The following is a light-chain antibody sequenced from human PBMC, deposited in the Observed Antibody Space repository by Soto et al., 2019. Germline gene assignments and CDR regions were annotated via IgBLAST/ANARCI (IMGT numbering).Light chain of an antibody. J-gene: IGKJ4*01. CDR3: LQEHRYPRS. V-gene: IGKV1-6*01. CDR1: QGARDE. CDR2: SAY. Sequence: IQMTQSPSSLSASVGDRVTITCRASQGARDEVGWYQQKPGKAPKLLIYSAYTLQSGVPSRFSGSGSGTGFPLTISGLPPEAFAAYYCLQEHRYPRSFGGGNTVEIK.